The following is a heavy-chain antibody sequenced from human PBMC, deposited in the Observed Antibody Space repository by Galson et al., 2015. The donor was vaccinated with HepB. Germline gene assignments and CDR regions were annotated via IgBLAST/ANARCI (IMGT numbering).Heavy chain of an antibody. V-gene: IGHV3-23*01. D-gene: IGHD5-12*01. CDR1: GFTIGDYG. CDR3: AKDQFSSGGYYFDL. J-gene: IGHJ2*01. Sequence: SLRLSCAASGFTIGDYGIDWVRQPPGQGLEYVSGIGSSGRTYYADSVRGRFTISRDNSKNTLYLQMNSLRAEDAAVYYCAKDQFSSGGYYFDLWGRGTLVTVSS. CDR2: IGSSGRT.